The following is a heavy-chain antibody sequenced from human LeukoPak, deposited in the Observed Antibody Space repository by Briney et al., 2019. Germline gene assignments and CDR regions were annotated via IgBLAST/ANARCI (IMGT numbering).Heavy chain of an antibody. CDR2: ISYDGSNK. CDR3: AKGTVQWL. J-gene: IGHJ4*02. D-gene: IGHD6-19*01. CDR1: GFTFSSYG. Sequence: GRSLRLSCAASGFTFSSYGMRWVRQAPGKGLEWVAVISYDGSNKYYADSVKGRFTISRDNSKNTLYLQMNSLRAEDTAVYYCAKGTVQWLWGQGTLVTVSS. V-gene: IGHV3-30*18.